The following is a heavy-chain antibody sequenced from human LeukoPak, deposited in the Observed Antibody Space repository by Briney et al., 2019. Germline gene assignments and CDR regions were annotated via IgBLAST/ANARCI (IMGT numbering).Heavy chain of an antibody. Sequence: PSETLSLTCAVYGGSFSGYYWSWIRQPPGKGLEWIGEINNSGSTNYNPSLKSRVTISVDTSKNQFSLKLSSVTAADTAVYYCASIAAAGSTSNWFDPWGQGTLVTVSS. D-gene: IGHD6-13*01. CDR3: ASIAAAGSTSNWFDP. CDR1: GGSFSGYY. V-gene: IGHV4-34*01. CDR2: INNSGST. J-gene: IGHJ5*02.